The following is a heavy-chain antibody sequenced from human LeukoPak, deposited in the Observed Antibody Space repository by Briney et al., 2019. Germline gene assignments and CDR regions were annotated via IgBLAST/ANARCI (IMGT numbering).Heavy chain of an antibody. Sequence: GGSLRLSCAASGFSFSRYAMTWVRQAPGKGLEGVAIISESGGSTYYADSVKGRFTISRDNSQNTLYLQMNSLSAEDTAVYYCAKFVNYGNYYYYYYMDVWGKGTTVTVSS. D-gene: IGHD3-10*01. CDR1: GFSFSRYA. J-gene: IGHJ6*03. V-gene: IGHV3-23*01. CDR3: AKFVNYGNYYYYYYMDV. CDR2: ISESGGST.